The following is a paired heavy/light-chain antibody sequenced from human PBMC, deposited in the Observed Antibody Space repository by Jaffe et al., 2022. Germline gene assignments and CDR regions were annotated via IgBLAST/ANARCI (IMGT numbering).Heavy chain of an antibody. CDR1: GDSINSYF. Sequence: QVQLQESGPGLVKPSETLSLTCTVSGDSINSYFWNWIRQPPGKGLEWIAYIYESGSNNDNPSLKSRVTISVDTSKNQVSLKLSSVTAADTAIYYCARHTGLSGPDGPIDIWGQGTMVTVSS. V-gene: IGHV4-59*01. CDR2: IYESGSN. J-gene: IGHJ3*02. D-gene: IGHD3-3*01. CDR3: ARHTGLSGPDGPIDI.
Light chain of an antibody. Sequence: DIVMTQSPDSLAVSLGERATINCKSSQSVLYSSNNKNYLAWYQLKPGQPPKLLIYWASTRESGVPDRFSGSGSGTDFTLTISSLQAEDVAVYFCQQYFNTPRTFGHGTKVEI. CDR2: WAS. J-gene: IGKJ1*01. CDR1: QSVLYSSNNKNY. V-gene: IGKV4-1*01. CDR3: QQYFNTPRT.